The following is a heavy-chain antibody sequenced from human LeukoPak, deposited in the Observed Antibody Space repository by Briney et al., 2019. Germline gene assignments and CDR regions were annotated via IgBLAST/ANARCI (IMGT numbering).Heavy chain of an antibody. CDR3: AREEYSSGWLL. J-gene: IGHJ4*02. CDR1: GYSISSGYY. V-gene: IGHV4-38-2*02. D-gene: IGHD6-19*01. CDR2: IYHSGST. Sequence: SETLSLTCTVSGYSISSGYYWGWIRQPPGKGLEWIGSIYHSGSTYYNPSLKSRVTISVDTSKNQFSLKLSSVTAADTAVYYCAREEYSSGWLLWGQGTLVTVSS.